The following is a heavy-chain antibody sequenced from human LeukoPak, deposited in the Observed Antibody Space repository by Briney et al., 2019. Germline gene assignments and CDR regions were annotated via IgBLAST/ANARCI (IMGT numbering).Heavy chain of an antibody. CDR1: GGSISGYY. CDR2: IYYSGST. D-gene: IGHD6-19*01. Sequence: SETLSLTCTVSGGSISGYYWSWIRQPPGKGLEWIGYIYYSGSTNYNPSLKSRVTISVDTSKNQFSLKLSSVTAADTAVYYYARVVVRLVLGWFDPWGQGTLVTVSS. J-gene: IGHJ5*02. CDR3: ARVVVRLVLGWFDP. V-gene: IGHV4-59*12.